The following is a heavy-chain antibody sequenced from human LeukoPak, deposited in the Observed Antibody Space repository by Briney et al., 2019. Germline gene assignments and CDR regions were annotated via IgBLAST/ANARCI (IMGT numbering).Heavy chain of an antibody. J-gene: IGHJ4*02. V-gene: IGHV1-2*02. Sequence: ASVKVSCKASGYTFTGYYMHWVRQAPGQGLEWMGWINSNSGGTNYAQKFQGRVTMTRDTSISTAYMELSRLRSDDTAVYYCARDRGWFGELFPDYWGQGTLVTVSS. CDR1: GYTFTGYY. CDR3: ARDRGWFGELFPDY. CDR2: INSNSGGT. D-gene: IGHD3-10*01.